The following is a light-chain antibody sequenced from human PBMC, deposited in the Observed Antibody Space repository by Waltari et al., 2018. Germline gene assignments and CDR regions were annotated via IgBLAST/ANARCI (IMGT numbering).Light chain of an antibody. CDR2: AAS. J-gene: IGKJ1*01. Sequence: DIQMTQSPSSLSASVGDRVTITCRASHSITNYLNWYQQKPGSAPKLLIYAASTLQRGVPSRFSCTGSVTDFTLLISSLQPEDFATYYCQQTYSAPWTFGHGTKVEIE. CDR3: QQTYSAPWT. V-gene: IGKV1-39*01. CDR1: HSITNY.